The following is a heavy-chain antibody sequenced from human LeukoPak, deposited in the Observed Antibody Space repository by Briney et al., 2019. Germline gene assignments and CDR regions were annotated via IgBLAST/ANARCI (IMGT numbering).Heavy chain of an antibody. Sequence: ASVKVSCKASGGTFSSYAISWVRQAPGQGLEWMGRIIPILGIANYAQKFQGRVTIIADKSTSTAYMELSSLRSEDTAVYYCARGKTYYDFWSGFKGMDVWGQGTTVTVSS. CDR3: ARGKTYYDFWSGFKGMDV. D-gene: IGHD3-3*01. J-gene: IGHJ6*02. CDR2: IIPILGIA. V-gene: IGHV1-69*04. CDR1: GGTFSSYA.